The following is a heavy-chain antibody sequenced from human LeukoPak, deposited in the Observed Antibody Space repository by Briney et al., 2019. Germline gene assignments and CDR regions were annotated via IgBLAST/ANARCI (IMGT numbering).Heavy chain of an antibody. CDR3: ARSITMVRGATRAVWFDP. J-gene: IGHJ5*02. V-gene: IGHV4-59*01. D-gene: IGHD3-10*01. Sequence: PSETLSLTGTVSGGSISSYYWSWIRQPPGKGLEWIGYIYYSGSTNYNPSLKSRVTISVDTSKNQFSLKLSSVTAADTAVYYCARSITMVRGATRAVWFDPWGQGTLVTVSS. CDR1: GGSISSYY. CDR2: IYYSGST.